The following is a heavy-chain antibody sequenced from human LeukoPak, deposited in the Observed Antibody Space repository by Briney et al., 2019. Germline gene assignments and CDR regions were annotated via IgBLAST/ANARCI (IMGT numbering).Heavy chain of an antibody. CDR1: GFTFSSYG. Sequence: PGGSLRLSCAASGFTFSSYGMHWVRQAPGKGLEWVAVIWYDGSNKYCADSVKGRFTISRDNSKNTLYLQVNSLRAEGTAVYYCARARNDYDSSGFSALDLWGQGTLVTVSS. J-gene: IGHJ5*02. V-gene: IGHV3-33*01. CDR2: IWYDGSNK. CDR3: ARARNDYDSSGFSALDL. D-gene: IGHD3-22*01.